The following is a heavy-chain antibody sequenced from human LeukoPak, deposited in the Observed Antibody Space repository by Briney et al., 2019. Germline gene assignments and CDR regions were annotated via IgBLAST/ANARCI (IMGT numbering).Heavy chain of an antibody. D-gene: IGHD3-10*02. Sequence: SETLSLTCSVSGYSISIGFHWGWIRQSPGKGLEWLGTMHPTGVSYYNPSLKSRVTVSLDTSKNLFSLKLISMTAADTAVYYCERRGDHPPHDYVDVWGKGTAVTVSS. CDR1: GYSISIGFH. CDR2: MHPTGVS. V-gene: IGHV4-38-2*02. CDR3: ERRGDHPPHDYVDV. J-gene: IGHJ6*04.